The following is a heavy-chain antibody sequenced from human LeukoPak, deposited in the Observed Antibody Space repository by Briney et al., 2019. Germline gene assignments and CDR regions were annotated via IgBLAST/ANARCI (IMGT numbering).Heavy chain of an antibody. CDR1: GFTLSGYW. D-gene: IGHD4-17*01. J-gene: IGHJ4*02. CDR3: ARQIDYGFDN. Sequence: GGSLRLSYAASGFTLSGYWVHWVRQAPGKGLVWVSRIISDGSRTYYADSVKGRFTISRDNAKNTLYLQMNSLRAEDTAVYYCARQIDYGFDNWGQGTLVTVSS. V-gene: IGHV3-74*01. CDR2: IISDGSRT.